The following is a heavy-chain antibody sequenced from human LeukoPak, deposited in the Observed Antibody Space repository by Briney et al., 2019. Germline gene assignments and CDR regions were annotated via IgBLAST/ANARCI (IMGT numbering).Heavy chain of an antibody. D-gene: IGHD1-1*01. CDR1: GGSISSYY. V-gene: IGHV4-59*01. CDR2: IYYSGST. J-gene: IGHJ6*03. Sequence: SETLSLTCTVSGGSISSYYWSWIRQPPGKGLEWSGYIYYSGSTNYNASLKSRVTISVDTSKNQFSLKLSSVTAADTAVYFCARGRVSSSTWYSTYYYYFYMDVWGKGTTVTVSS. CDR3: ARGRVSSSTWYSTYYYYFYMDV.